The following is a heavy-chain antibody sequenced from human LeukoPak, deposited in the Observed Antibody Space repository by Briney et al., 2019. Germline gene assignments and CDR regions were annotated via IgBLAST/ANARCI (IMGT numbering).Heavy chain of an antibody. CDR3: RGSYGSGRKRFDY. CDR2: IYTSGST. J-gene: IGHJ4*02. D-gene: IGHD3-10*01. CDR1: GGSISSYY. Sequence: PSETLSLTCTVSGGSISSYYWSWIRQPAGKGLEWIGCIYTSGSTNYNPSLKSRVTMSVDTSKNQFSLKLSSVTAADTAVYYCRGSYGSGRKRFDYWGQGTLVTVSS. V-gene: IGHV4-4*07.